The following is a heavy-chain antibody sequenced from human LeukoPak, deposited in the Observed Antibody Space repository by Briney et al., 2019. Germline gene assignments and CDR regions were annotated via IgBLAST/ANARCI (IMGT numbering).Heavy chain of an antibody. CDR1: GFTFSSYG. Sequence: PGGTLRLSCAASGFTFSSYGMSWVRQAAGQGLEWVSAISGSGGSTYYADSVKGRFTISRDNSKNTLYLQLNSLRAEDTAVYYCARDRSGDSSGWYHPGLNALDIWGQGTMVTVSS. CDR2: ISGSGGST. CDR3: ARDRSGDSSGWYHPGLNALDI. J-gene: IGHJ3*02. V-gene: IGHV3-23*01. D-gene: IGHD6-19*01.